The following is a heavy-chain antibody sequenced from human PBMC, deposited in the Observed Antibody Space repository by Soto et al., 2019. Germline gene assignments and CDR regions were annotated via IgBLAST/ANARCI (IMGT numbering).Heavy chain of an antibody. CDR1: GYTFSDYG. Sequence: ASVKVSCKTSGYTFSDYGISWVRQAPGQGLEWVGWISAKNGNTNFAQKFRGRVSMTTDTSTSTVYMELRSLNPDDTAVYYCAREPPETPPDYWGQGTLVTVSS. V-gene: IGHV1-18*01. CDR2: ISAKNGNT. CDR3: AREPPETPPDY. J-gene: IGHJ4*02.